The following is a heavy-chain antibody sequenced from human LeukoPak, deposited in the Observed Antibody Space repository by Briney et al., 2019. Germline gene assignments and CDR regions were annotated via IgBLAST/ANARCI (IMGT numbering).Heavy chain of an antibody. V-gene: IGHV1-8*02. CDR3: ARVLGRTMVRGGVGY. Sequence: ASVKVSCKASGYTFTGYYMHWVRQAPGQGLEWMGWMNPNSGNTGYAQKFQGRVTMTRNTSISTAYMELSSLRSEDTAVYYCARVLGRTMVRGGVGYWGQGTLVTVSS. D-gene: IGHD3-10*01. CDR2: MNPNSGNT. J-gene: IGHJ4*02. CDR1: GYTFTGYY.